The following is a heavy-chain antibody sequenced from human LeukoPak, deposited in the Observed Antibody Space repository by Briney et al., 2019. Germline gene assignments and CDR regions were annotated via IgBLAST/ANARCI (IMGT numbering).Heavy chain of an antibody. Sequence: SETLSLTCAVYSGSFSGYYWNWIRQPPGKGLEWIGEINHSGSTNYNPSLKSRVTISVDTSKNQFSLKLSSVTAADTAVYYCARLILRVTMVRGVIIRASWFDYWGQGTLVTVSS. CDR3: ARLILRVTMVRGVIIRASWFDY. J-gene: IGHJ4*02. D-gene: IGHD3-10*01. CDR2: INHSGST. CDR1: SGSFSGYY. V-gene: IGHV4-34*01.